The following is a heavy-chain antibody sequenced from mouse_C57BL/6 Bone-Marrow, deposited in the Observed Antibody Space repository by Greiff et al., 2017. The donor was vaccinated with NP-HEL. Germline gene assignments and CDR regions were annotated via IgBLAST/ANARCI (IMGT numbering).Heavy chain of an antibody. J-gene: IGHJ1*03. CDR3: ARNPPYYSGSSYWYFDV. CDR2: IYPRSGNT. V-gene: IGHV1-81*01. Sequence: QVQLKQSGAELARPGASVKLSCKASGYTFTSYGISWVKQRTGQGLEWIGEIYPRSGNTYYNEKFKGKATLTADKSSSTAYMELRSLTSEDSAVYFCARNPPYYSGSSYWYFDVWGTGTTVTVSP. CDR1: GYTFTSYG. D-gene: IGHD1-1*01.